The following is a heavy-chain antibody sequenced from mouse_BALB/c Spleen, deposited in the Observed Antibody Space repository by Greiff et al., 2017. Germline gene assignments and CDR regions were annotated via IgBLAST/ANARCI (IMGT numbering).Heavy chain of an antibody. CDR1: GYTFTDYN. Sequence: EVKVVESGPELVKPGASVKISCKASGYTFTDYNMHWVKQSHGKSLEWIGYIYPYNGGTGYNQKFKSKATLTVDNSSSTAYMELRSLTSEDSAVYYCARLGDYDFPFAYWGQGTLVTVSA. V-gene: IGHV1S29*02. D-gene: IGHD2-4*01. J-gene: IGHJ3*01. CDR2: IYPYNGGT. CDR3: ARLGDYDFPFAY.